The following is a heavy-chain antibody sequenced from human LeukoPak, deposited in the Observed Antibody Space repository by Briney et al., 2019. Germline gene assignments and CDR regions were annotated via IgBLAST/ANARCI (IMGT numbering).Heavy chain of an antibody. Sequence: GASVKVSCKASGGTFSSYAISWVRQAPGQGLEWMGGIIPIFGTANYAQKFQGRVTITADKSTSTAYMELSSLRSEDTAVYYCARDAYYYYYYMDVWGKGTTVTVSS. J-gene: IGHJ6*03. CDR3: ARDAYYYYYYMDV. CDR1: GGTFSSYA. CDR2: IIPIFGTA. V-gene: IGHV1-69*06.